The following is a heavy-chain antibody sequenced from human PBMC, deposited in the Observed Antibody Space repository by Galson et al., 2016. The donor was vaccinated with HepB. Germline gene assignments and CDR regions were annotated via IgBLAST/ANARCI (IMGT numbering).Heavy chain of an antibody. D-gene: IGHD3-10*01. J-gene: IGHJ4*02. CDR1: GGSISSSNW. Sequence: ETLSLTCAVSGGSISSSNWWSWVRQPPGKGLEWIGELYHTGNTNYNPSLQSRVTMSVDTSKNQFSLRLTSVTAADTAAYYCARDDPRAQGRAFDYWGQGTLVTVSS. CDR3: ARDDPRAQGRAFDY. CDR2: LYHTGNT. V-gene: IGHV4-4*02.